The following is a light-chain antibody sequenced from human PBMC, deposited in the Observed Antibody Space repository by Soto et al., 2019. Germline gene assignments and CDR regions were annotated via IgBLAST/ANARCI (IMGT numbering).Light chain of an antibody. Sequence: EIMMTQSPATLSVSQGDRATLSCRASQSVSNNLARYQQNPGQAPRLLLYGASTRATGIPARFSGSGSGADFTLTISRLEPEEFAVYFCQQYGSSRTFGQGTKVNIK. J-gene: IGKJ1*01. CDR2: GAS. CDR1: QSVSNN. CDR3: QQYGSSRT. V-gene: IGKV3-15*01.